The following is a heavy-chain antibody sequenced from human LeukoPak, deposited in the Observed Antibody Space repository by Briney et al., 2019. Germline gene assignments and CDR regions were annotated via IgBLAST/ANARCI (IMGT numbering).Heavy chain of an antibody. J-gene: IGHJ3*02. CDR2: INHSGRT. V-gene: IGHV4-34*01. CDR3: ARGGYYDILAGYSDTFDI. CDR1: VGSFSGYY. Sequence: SETLSLTCAVYVGSFSGYYWTWVRQPPGKGLEWIGEINHSGRTNHNPSLKSRVTISVDPSKNQFSLKLSSVTAADTAVYYCARGGYYDILAGYSDTFDIWGQGTMVTVSS. D-gene: IGHD3-9*01.